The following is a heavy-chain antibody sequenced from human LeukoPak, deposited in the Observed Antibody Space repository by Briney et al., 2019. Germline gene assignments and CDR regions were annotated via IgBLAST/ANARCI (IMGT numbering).Heavy chain of an antibody. CDR2: ISSSGSTI. V-gene: IGHV3-11*04. CDR3: AKDLVAAAGRYFDD. CDR1: GFTFSDYY. D-gene: IGHD6-13*01. Sequence: PGGSLRLSCAASGFTFSDYYMSWIRQAPGKGLEWVSYISSSGSTIYYADSVKGRFTISRDNAKNRLYLQMNSLRDEDTAVYYCAKDLVAAAGRYFDDWGQGTLVTVSS. J-gene: IGHJ4*02.